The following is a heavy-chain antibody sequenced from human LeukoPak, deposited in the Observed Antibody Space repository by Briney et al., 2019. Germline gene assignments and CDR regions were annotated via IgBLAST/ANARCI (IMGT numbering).Heavy chain of an antibody. J-gene: IGHJ4*02. D-gene: IGHD2-2*01. CDR2: IKQDGSEK. CDR3: ARGTWAPFDY. Sequence: PGGSLRLSCAASGFTFSRYGIHWVRQAPGKGLEWVAIIKQDGSEKHYVDSVKGRFTISRDNAKNSVYLEMNSLRAEDTAMYYCARGTWAPFDYWGQGTLVTVSS. V-gene: IGHV3-7*01. CDR1: GFTFSRYG.